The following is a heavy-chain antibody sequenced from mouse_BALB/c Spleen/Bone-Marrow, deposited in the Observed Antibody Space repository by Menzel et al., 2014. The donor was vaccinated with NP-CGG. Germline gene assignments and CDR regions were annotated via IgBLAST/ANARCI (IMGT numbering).Heavy chain of an antibody. D-gene: IGHD3-1*01. J-gene: IGHJ3*01. Sequence: EVMLVESGGGLVQPGGSRKLSCAASGFTFSSFGMHWVRQAPEKGLEWVAYISSGSSTIYYADTVKGRFTTSRDNPKNTLFLQMTSLRSEDTAMYYCARGAARATWFAYWGQGTLVTVSA. CDR1: GFTFSSFG. CDR2: ISSGSSTI. CDR3: ARGAARATWFAY. V-gene: IGHV5-17*02.